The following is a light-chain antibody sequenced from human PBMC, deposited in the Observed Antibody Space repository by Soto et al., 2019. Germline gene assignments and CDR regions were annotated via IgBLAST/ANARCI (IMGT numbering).Light chain of an antibody. V-gene: IGKV1-8*01. CDR2: AAS. CDR1: QGISSY. Sequence: AIRMTQSPYSLSASTGDRVTSTCLARQGISSYSASYQQKPGKAPNLLIYAASTFQTGVPSMFSGSGSATEFPLTTSRLPPEDFAPYYCQQLNSHLITFRQGTRPEI. CDR3: QQLNSHLIT. J-gene: IGKJ5*01.